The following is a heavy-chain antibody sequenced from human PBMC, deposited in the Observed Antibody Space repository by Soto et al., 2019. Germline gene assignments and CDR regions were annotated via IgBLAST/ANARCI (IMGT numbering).Heavy chain of an antibody. Sequence: TLSLTCTVFGASISYGGFSWSWLRHSPPKGLVWIGYIEDFECTYFRPSFKSRRPMSIDRNRNMFSLNMSSVTAADMAVYYCVRGGGYDAFGRWGQGVPVTVSS. CDR2: IEDFECT. J-gene: IGHJ4*02. CDR3: VRGGGYDAFGR. V-gene: IGHV4-30-2*06. CDR1: GASISYGGFS. D-gene: IGHD2-8*01.